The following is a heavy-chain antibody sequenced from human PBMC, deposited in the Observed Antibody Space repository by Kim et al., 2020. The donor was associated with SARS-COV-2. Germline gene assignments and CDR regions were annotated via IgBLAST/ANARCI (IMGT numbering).Heavy chain of an antibody. J-gene: IGHJ4*01. V-gene: IGHV1-46*01. D-gene: IGHD6-19*01. Sequence: ASVKVSCKASGYTFTDYFFHWVRQAPGQGLEYMGIINPGADYTTYPQKFQGRVTMTRDTSTSTVYIELSSLRSEDTAVYFCARELAGTYNLDYWGHGTLV. CDR2: INPGADYT. CDR3: ARELAGTYNLDY. CDR1: GYTFTDYF.